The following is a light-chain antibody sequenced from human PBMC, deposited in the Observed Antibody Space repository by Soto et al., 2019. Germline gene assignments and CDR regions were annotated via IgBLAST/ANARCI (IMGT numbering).Light chain of an antibody. CDR1: SSDVGGYNY. CDR3: CSYAGSTHV. V-gene: IGLV2-11*01. J-gene: IGLJ7*01. CDR2: DVT. Sequence: QSALTQPRSVSGSPGQSVTISCTGTSSDVGGYNYVSWYQQYPGKAPQLMIYDVTKRPSGVPDRFSASKSGNTASLTISGLQAEDEADYYCCSYAGSTHVFGGGTQLTVL.